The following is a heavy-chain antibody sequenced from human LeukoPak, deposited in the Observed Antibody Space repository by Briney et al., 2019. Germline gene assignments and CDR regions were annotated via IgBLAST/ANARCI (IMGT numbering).Heavy chain of an antibody. CDR1: GFTFSSYA. Sequence: PGGSLRLSCAASGFTFSSYAMSWVRQAPGKGLEWVSAISGGGGSTYYADSVKGRFTISRDNSKNTLYLQMNSLRAEDTAVYYCAKEVGITMVRGVIITGINWFDPWGQGTLVTVSS. CDR3: AKEVGITMVRGVIITGINWFDP. CDR2: ISGGGGST. D-gene: IGHD3-10*01. J-gene: IGHJ5*02. V-gene: IGHV3-23*01.